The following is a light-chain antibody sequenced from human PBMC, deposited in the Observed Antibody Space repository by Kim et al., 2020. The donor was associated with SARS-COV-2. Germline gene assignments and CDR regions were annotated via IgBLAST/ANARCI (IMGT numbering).Light chain of an antibody. CDR3: QVWEDKTDRPV. Sequence: APGKTAKITCGGTNIGTSGGHWYRQRTGQAPVLVMSFDSDRPSGIPERFSGSNSGSTAALTISRVEAADEADYYCQVWEDKTDRPVFGGGTQLTVL. V-gene: IGLV3-21*01. CDR1: NIGTSG. J-gene: IGLJ2*01. CDR2: FDS.